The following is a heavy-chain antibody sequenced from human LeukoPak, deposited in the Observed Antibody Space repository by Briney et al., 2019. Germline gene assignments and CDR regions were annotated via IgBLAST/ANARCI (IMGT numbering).Heavy chain of an antibody. CDR1: GFTFSTYS. CDR3: AAGPRYCSGGSCYWGYFDY. CDR2: ISSSSNTI. D-gene: IGHD2-15*01. J-gene: IGHJ4*02. V-gene: IGHV3-48*02. Sequence: GGSLRLSCAASGFTFSTYSMNWVRQAPGKGLEWVSYISSSSNTIYYADSVKGRFTISRDNAKNSLYLQMNSLRDEDTAVYYCAAGPRYCSGGSCYWGYFDYWGQGTLVTVSS.